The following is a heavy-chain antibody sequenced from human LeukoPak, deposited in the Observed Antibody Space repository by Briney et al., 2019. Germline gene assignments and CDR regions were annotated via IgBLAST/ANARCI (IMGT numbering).Heavy chain of an antibody. CDR1: GFTFSSYA. D-gene: IGHD2-8*01. Sequence: GGSLRLSCAASGFTFSSYAMNWVRQAPGKGLEWVSAISGSGGSTYYADSVKGRFTISRDNSRNTLYLQMNSLRAEDTAVYYCAKDRCSNGIGCYYYYMDVWGTGTTVTISS. CDR2: ISGSGGST. V-gene: IGHV3-23*01. CDR3: AKDRCSNGIGCYYYYMDV. J-gene: IGHJ6*03.